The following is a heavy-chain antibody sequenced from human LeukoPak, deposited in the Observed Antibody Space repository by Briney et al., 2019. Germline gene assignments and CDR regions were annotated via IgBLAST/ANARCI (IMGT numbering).Heavy chain of an antibody. V-gene: IGHV1-69*04. CDR3: ARDNDWNDLGAHYYFDY. D-gene: IGHD1-1*01. CDR2: IIPILGIA. Sequence: ASVKVSCKASGGTFSSYAISWVRQAPGQGLEWMGRIIPILGIANYAQKFQGRVTITADKSTSTACMELSSLRSEDTAVYYCARDNDWNDLGAHYYFDYWGQGTLVTVSS. J-gene: IGHJ4*02. CDR1: GGTFSSYA.